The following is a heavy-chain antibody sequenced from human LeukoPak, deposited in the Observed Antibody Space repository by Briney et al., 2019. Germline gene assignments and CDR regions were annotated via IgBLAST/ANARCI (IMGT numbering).Heavy chain of an antibody. V-gene: IGHV3-30*03. CDR3: ARDRRGGYSAYDLGAFDL. J-gene: IGHJ3*01. Sequence: GGSLRLSCAASGFTFSSYGMHWVRQAPGKGLEWVAVISYDGSNKYYADSVKGRFTISRDNSRNTLDLQMNSLWAEDTAVYFCARDRRGGYSAYDLGAFDLWGQGTMVPVSS. CDR2: ISYDGSNK. D-gene: IGHD5-12*01. CDR1: GFTFSSYG.